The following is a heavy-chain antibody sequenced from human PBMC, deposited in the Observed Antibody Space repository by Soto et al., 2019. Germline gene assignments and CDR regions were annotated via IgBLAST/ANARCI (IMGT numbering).Heavy chain of an antibody. J-gene: IGHJ4*02. CDR2: IKEDGSEI. CDR1: GFAFSSHW. V-gene: IGHV3-7*01. CDR3: ARVDFWSGFWGLDY. Sequence: EVPMVESGGGLVQPGGSLRLSCSASGFAFSSHWMTWVRQAPGKGLEWVANIKEDGSEIFYADSMKGRFTASRDNARNSLSLDLSGLGAEDTALYYCARVDFWSGFWGLDYWGQGTLVTVSS. D-gene: IGHD3-3*01.